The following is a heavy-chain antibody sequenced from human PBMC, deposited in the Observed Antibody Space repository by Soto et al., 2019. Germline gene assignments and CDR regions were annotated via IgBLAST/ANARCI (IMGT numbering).Heavy chain of an antibody. Sequence: QVQLVQSGAEVKKPGASVKVSCKASGYTFTSYGISWVRQAPGQGLEWMGWISVYNGNTDYAQKLQGRVTMTTDTTTRTPYREVRGMSCDEAGVYFCARVISLVWKGGYCSIPSCSLWGYWGKEPLVTVSS. J-gene: IGHJ4*02. CDR3: ARVISLVWKGGYCSIPSCSLWGY. V-gene: IGHV1-18*04. CDR1: GYTFTSYG. D-gene: IGHD2-2*01. CDR2: ISVYNGNT.